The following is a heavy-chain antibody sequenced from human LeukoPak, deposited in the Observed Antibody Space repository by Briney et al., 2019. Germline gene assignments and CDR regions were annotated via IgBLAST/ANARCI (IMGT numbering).Heavy chain of an antibody. Sequence: PSETLSLTCTVSGASINNCYWSWIRQPPGKGLEWIGYIYYSGTTNYNPSLKSRVTISIDTSKNQFSLKLDSVTATDTAVYYCARGNGFVRYWGQGTLVTVSS. CDR3: ARGNGFVRY. V-gene: IGHV4-59*01. CDR2: IYYSGTT. J-gene: IGHJ4*02. D-gene: IGHD2-8*01. CDR1: GASINNCY.